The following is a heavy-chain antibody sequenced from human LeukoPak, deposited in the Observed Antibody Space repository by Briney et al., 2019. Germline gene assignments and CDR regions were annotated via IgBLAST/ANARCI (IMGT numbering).Heavy chain of an antibody. CDR1: GFTLSDPY. J-gene: IGHJ4*02. CDR2: IKTKRSNYAA. V-gene: IGHV3-72*01. Sequence: PGGSLSLSCAASGFTLSDPYMDWVPQAPGKGLEWVGRIKTKRSNYAAAYAASVEGRFTVSRDDSKNSLYLQMNSLKTEDTAVYYCARDWETALYNWGQGTLVTVSS. D-gene: IGHD5-18*01. CDR3: ARDWETALYN.